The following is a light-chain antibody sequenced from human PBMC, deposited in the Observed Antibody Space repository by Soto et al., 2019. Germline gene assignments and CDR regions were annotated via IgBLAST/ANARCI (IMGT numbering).Light chain of an antibody. CDR3: QKYDDVPYT. J-gene: IGKJ2*01. CDR2: AAS. CDR1: QSISSW. Sequence: DIQMTQSPSTLSASVGDRVTVTCRASQSISSWLAWYQQKPGKPPKLLIYAASTLQSGVPSRFSGSGSATDFTLTISGLQPEDVATYYCQKYDDVPYTFGQGTKVDIK. V-gene: IGKV1-27*01.